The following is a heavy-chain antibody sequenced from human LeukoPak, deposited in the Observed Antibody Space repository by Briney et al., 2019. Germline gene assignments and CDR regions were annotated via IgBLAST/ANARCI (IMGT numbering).Heavy chain of an antibody. D-gene: IGHD3-16*01. CDR2: INEDGSAQ. Sequence: PGGSLRLSCVASVVTFGSSWMTWGRESPGEGLEWVASINEDGSAQYYVDSVKGRFTISRDNAKNSLFLQMNNLRVEDTAVYFCVDLGHRDCGQGTQVTVSS. J-gene: IGHJ4*02. CDR3: VDLGHRD. CDR1: VVTFGSSW. V-gene: IGHV3-7*01.